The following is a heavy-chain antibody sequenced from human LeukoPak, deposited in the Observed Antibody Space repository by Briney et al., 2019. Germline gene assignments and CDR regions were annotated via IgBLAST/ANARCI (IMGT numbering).Heavy chain of an antibody. CDR1: GFTFSSYG. CDR2: ISGSGGST. CDR3: AKDLQSSNMVRGAFFDY. D-gene: IGHD3-10*01. V-gene: IGHV3-23*01. Sequence: SGGTLRLSCAASGFTFSSYGMSWVRQAPGKGLEWVSAISGSGGSTYYADSVKGRITISRDNSKNTLYLQMNSLRAEDTAVYYCAKDLQSSNMVRGAFFDYWGQGTLVTVSS. J-gene: IGHJ4*02.